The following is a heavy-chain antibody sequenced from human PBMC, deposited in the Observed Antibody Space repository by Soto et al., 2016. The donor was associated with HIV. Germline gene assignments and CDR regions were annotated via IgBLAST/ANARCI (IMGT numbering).Heavy chain of an antibody. CDR1: GFTFSTYG. CDR3: ARENYYDSSGYIDY. Sequence: VQLVESGGGVVQPGRSLRLSCAASGFTFSTYGMHWVRQAPGKGLEWVAVIWYDGSNKYYTDSVKGRFTISRDNSKNTLYLQMNSLRAEGTAVYYCARENYYDSSGYIDYWGQGTLVTVSS. J-gene: IGHJ4*02. D-gene: IGHD3-22*01. V-gene: IGHV3-33*01. CDR2: IWYDGSNK.